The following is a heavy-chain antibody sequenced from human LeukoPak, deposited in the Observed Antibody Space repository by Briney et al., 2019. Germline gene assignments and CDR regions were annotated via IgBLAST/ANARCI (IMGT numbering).Heavy chain of an antibody. CDR3: ARGGGDYYGSGSHNDY. CDR2: INHSGST. J-gene: IGHJ4*02. CDR1: GGSFSGYY. D-gene: IGHD3-10*01. Sequence: SETLSLTCAVYGGSFSGYYWSWIRQPPGKGLEWIGEINHSGSTNYNPSLKSRVTISVDTSKNQFSLKLSSVTAADTAVYYCARGGGDYYGSGSHNDYWGQGTPVTVSS. V-gene: IGHV4-34*01.